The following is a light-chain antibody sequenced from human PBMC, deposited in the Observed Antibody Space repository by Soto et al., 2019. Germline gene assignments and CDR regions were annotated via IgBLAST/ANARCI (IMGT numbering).Light chain of an antibody. V-gene: IGLV2-23*03. CDR3: SSYAGSSTFVV. J-gene: IGLJ2*01. CDR1: SSDVWSYNL. Sequence: QSALTQPASVSGSPGQSITISCTGTSSDVWSYNLVSWYQQHPGKAPKLMIYEGSKRPSGASNRFSGSKSGNTASLTISGLQAADEADYYCSSYAGSSTFVVFGGGTQLTVL. CDR2: EGS.